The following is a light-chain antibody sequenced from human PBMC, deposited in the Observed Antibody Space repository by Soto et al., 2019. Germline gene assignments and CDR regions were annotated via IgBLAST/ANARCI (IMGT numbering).Light chain of an antibody. Sequence: QSALTQPASVSGSPGQSITISCTGTSSDVGRYNYVSWYQQFPGKAPKLIIYGVSNRPSGVSNRFSGSKSGNTASLTISGLQAEDEADYYCNSYAGTRYVFGTGTKVTVL. CDR2: GVS. J-gene: IGLJ1*01. CDR3: NSYAGTRYV. V-gene: IGLV2-14*01. CDR1: SSDVGRYNY.